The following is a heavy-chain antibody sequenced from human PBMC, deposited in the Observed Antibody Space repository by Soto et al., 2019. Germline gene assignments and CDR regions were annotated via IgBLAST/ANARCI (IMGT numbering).Heavy chain of an antibody. CDR2: IRSKSNGGTT. V-gene: IGHV3-15*01. CDR1: GFSFTSAW. Sequence: GGSLRLSCVASGFSFTSAWMSWVRQAPGKGLEYIGRIRSKSNGGTTDYAAPVKDRLTISRDDSKNTLYLQMNSLKSEDTAVYYCTTGLLGHWGRGALVTVSS. D-gene: IGHD7-27*01. CDR3: TTGLLGH. J-gene: IGHJ4*02.